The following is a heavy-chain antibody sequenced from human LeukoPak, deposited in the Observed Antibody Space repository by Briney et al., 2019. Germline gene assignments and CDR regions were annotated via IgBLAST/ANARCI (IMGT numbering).Heavy chain of an antibody. CDR1: GGSVSSGSYY. CDR3: ARQERGYFDY. Sequence: SETLSLTCTVSGGSVSSGSYYWSWIRQPPGKGLEWIGSIYYSGSTYYNPSLKSRVTISVDTSKNQFSLKLSSVTAADTAVYYCARQERGYFDYWGQGTLVTVSS. CDR2: IYYSGST. D-gene: IGHD3-22*01. J-gene: IGHJ4*02. V-gene: IGHV4-39*01.